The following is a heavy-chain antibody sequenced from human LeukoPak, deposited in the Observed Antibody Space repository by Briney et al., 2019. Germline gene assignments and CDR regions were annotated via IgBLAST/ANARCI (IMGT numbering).Heavy chain of an antibody. CDR2: IKQDGSEK. CDR3: ARVQWELRGVGSYFDY. Sequence: GGSLRLSCAPSGFTHCSFWMNCVRQAPGKGLEWVANIKQDGSEKYYVDSVKGRFNISRDNAKNSLYLQMNSLRAEDTAVYYCARVQWELRGVGSYFDYWVQGTLVSVSS. J-gene: IGHJ4*02. D-gene: IGHD1-26*01. CDR1: GFTHCSFW. V-gene: IGHV3-7*01.